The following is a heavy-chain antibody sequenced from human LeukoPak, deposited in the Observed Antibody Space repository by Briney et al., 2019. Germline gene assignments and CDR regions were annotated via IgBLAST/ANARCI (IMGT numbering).Heavy chain of an antibody. CDR3: ARGRDFDY. CDR2: IYYSGST. V-gene: IGHV4-59*01. CDR1: GGSISSYY. J-gene: IGHJ4*02. Sequence: SETLSLTCTVSGGSISSYYWSWIRQPPGKGLEWIGYIYYSGSTNYNPSLKSRVTISVDTSKNQFSLKLSSVTAADTAVYYCARGRDFDYWGQGTLVTVSS.